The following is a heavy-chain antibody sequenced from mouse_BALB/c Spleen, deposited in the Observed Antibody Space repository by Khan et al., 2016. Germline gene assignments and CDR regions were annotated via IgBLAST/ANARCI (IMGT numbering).Heavy chain of an antibody. CDR3: AREAGYHGFFAY. V-gene: IGHV5-9-4*01. Sequence: EVELVESGGGLVKPGGSLKLSCAASGFTFSSYAMSWVRQSPEKRLEWVAEISSGGSYTYYPDTVTGRFTISRDNAKNTLYLEMSSLRSEDTAMYYCAREAGYHGFFAYWGQGTLVTVSA. J-gene: IGHJ3*01. D-gene: IGHD1-1*01. CDR1: GFTFSSYA. CDR2: ISSGGSYT.